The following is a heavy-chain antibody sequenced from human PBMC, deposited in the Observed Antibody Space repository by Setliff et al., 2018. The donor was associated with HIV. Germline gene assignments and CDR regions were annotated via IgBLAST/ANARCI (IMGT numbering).Heavy chain of an antibody. V-gene: IGHV1-69*10. CDR3: ARHYFGSNSYYRPPFDS. CDR2: IIPVRGLA. J-gene: IGHJ5*01. CDR1: GGTFNTHA. D-gene: IGHD3-10*01. Sequence: ASVKVSCKASGGTFNTHAFSWVRQAPGQGLEWMGGIIPVRGLANYARNFQGRVTITADTSTNTAYLEVVSLRSEDTAIYYCARHYFGSNSYYRPPFDSWGQGTPVTVSS.